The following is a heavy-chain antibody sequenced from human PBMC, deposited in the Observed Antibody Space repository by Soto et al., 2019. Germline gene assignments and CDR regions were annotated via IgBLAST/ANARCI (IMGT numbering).Heavy chain of an antibody. Sequence: PSETLSLTCTVSGGSISSSSYYWGWIRQPPGKGLEWIGSIYYSGSTYYNPSLKSRVTISVDTSKNQFSLRAEDTAVYYCARDRGGAQITYYDFWSDYPISSYYYGMDVWGQGTTVTVSS. CDR3: ARDRGGAQITYYDFWSDYPISSYYYGMDV. CDR2: IYYSGST. J-gene: IGHJ6*02. CDR1: GGSISSSSYY. D-gene: IGHD3-3*01. V-gene: IGHV4-39*02.